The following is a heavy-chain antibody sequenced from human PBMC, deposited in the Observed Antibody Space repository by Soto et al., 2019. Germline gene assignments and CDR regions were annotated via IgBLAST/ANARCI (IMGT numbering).Heavy chain of an antibody. Sequence: ASVKVSCKASGYTFTSYNINWVRQAPGQGLEWVAGSNSNSGNSDHAQKFQGRLTVTRDTSIRTAYMELSSLRSDDTAVYYCVLLGVFDHWGQGTMVTVYS. V-gene: IGHV1-8*01. J-gene: IGHJ4*02. D-gene: IGHD3-3*01. CDR3: VLLGVFDH. CDR2: SNSNSGNS. CDR1: GYTFTSYN.